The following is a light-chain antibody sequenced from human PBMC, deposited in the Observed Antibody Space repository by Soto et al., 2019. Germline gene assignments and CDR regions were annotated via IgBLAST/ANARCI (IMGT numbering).Light chain of an antibody. V-gene: IGKV3-15*01. Sequence: EIVMTQSPATLSVSPGERATLSCRASQSVSSNLAWYQQKPGQTPRLLIYGVSTRATDTPARFSGSGSGTEFTLTISSLQSEDFAVYYCQHYNNRPRAFGQGTKVDIK. CDR2: GVS. CDR1: QSVSSN. CDR3: QHYNNRPRA. J-gene: IGKJ1*01.